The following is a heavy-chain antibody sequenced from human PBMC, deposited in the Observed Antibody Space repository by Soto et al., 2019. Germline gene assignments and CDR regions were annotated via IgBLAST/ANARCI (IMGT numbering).Heavy chain of an antibody. D-gene: IGHD2-8*01. V-gene: IGHV3-23*01. CDR3: AKGGLMVYADLLN. CDR1: GFTFSSYA. J-gene: IGHJ4*02. Sequence: EVQLLESGGGLVQPGGSLRLSCAASGFTFSSYAMSWVRQAPGKGLEWVSAISGSGGSTYYADSVKGRFTISRDNSKNTLYRQINSLRAEDTAVYYCAKGGLMVYADLLNWGQGTLVTVSS. CDR2: ISGSGGST.